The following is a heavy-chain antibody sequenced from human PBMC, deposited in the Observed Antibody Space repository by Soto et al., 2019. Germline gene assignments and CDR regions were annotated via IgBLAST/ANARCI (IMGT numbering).Heavy chain of an antibody. V-gene: IGHV4-31*03. CDR2: IYYNGST. D-gene: IGHD3-10*01. CDR1: GGSISSDGNY. Sequence: QVQLQESGPGLVKSSQTLSLTCTVSGGSISSDGNYWSWIRQHPGMGLEWIGYIYYNGSTNYNPSLKSRVTISVDTSKNQFSLKLNSVTAADTAVYYCARARMVRGIIYYYGMDVWGQGTTVTVSS. J-gene: IGHJ6*02. CDR3: ARARMVRGIIYYYGMDV.